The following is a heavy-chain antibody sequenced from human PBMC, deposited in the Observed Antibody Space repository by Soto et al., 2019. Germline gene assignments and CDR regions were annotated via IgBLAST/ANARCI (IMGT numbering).Heavy chain of an antibody. CDR3: VSRLGYGYAMDV. V-gene: IGHV4-39*01. CDR1: CRSISSYS. CDR2: IYYNGNT. D-gene: IGHD5-12*01. J-gene: IGHJ6*02. Sequence: SETLSLTCTVSCRSISSYSWGWIRQPPGKGLEWIGSIYYNGNTYYNPSLKSRVTISRDTSRNQFSLRLSSVTAADTAVYYCVSRLGYGYAMDVWGQGTTVT.